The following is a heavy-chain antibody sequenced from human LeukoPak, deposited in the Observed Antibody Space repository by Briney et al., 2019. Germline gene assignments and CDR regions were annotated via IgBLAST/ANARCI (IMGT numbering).Heavy chain of an antibody. D-gene: IGHD6-13*01. Sequence: SETLSLTCTVSGGSISSGSYYWSWIRQPAGKGLEWIGRIYTSGSTNYNPSLRSRVTISVDTSKNQFSLKLSSVTAADTAVYYCARGRRGIAAAGTFDYWGQGTLVTVSS. CDR1: GGSISSGSYY. CDR3: ARGRRGIAAAGTFDY. V-gene: IGHV4-61*02. CDR2: IYTSGST. J-gene: IGHJ4*02.